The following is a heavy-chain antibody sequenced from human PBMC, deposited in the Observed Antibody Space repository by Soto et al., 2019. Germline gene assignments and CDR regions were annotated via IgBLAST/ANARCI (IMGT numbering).Heavy chain of an antibody. CDR1: GFTFRTYW. CDR2: INQDGSEK. D-gene: IGHD5-18*01. CDR3: ARDGSTSWYSYDYHGMDV. Sequence: VQLVESGGGLVQPGGSLRLSCGASGFTFRTYWLSWVRQVPGKGLEWVANINQDGSEKNYVDSVKGRFTISRDNAKNSLYLQMSGLRAEDTALYYCARDGSTSWYSYDYHGMDVWGQGTTVTVSS. J-gene: IGHJ6*02. V-gene: IGHV3-7*05.